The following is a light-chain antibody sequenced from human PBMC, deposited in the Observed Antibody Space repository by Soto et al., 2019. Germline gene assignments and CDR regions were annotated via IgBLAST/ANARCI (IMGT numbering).Light chain of an antibody. V-gene: IGKV3-11*01. J-gene: IGKJ4*01. CDR1: QGVRSY. Sequence: EIVLTQSPATLSLSPGERATLSCRASQGVRSYLAWYQQKPGQAPRLLIYDASNRATGIPARFSGSGSGTDFTLTISSLEPEDFGIYYCQQRGDWPLTFGGGTKV. CDR3: QQRGDWPLT. CDR2: DAS.